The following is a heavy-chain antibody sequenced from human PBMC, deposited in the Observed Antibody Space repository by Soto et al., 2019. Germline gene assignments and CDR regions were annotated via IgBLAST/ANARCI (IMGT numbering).Heavy chain of an antibody. Sequence: GGSLRLSCAASGFTFSSYGMHWVRQAPGKGLEGVAVIWYDGSNKYYADSVKGRFTISRDNSKNTLYLQMNSLRAEDTAVYSCAREECAARGFFGSVDYWGRGTLVTVSS. V-gene: IGHV3-33*01. J-gene: IGHJ4*01. D-gene: IGHD6-6*01. CDR1: GFTFSSYG. CDR3: AREECAARGFFGSVDY. CDR2: IWYDGSNK.